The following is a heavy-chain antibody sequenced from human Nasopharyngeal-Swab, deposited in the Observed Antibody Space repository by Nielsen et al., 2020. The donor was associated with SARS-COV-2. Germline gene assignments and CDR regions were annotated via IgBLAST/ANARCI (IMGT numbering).Heavy chain of an antibody. CDR2: INPSGGRT. CDR1: GYTFTTYH. V-gene: IGHV1-46*01. J-gene: IGHJ5*02. CDR3: ARDGCRTITCQGGGNWFDP. Sequence: ASVKVSCKASGYTFTTYHMHWLRQAPGQGLDWMGIINPSGGRTSYAQKFQGRVTMTRDTSTSTVYMELSSLRSEDTAVYYCARDGCRTITCQGGGNWFDPWGQGTLVTVSS. D-gene: IGHD1-14*01.